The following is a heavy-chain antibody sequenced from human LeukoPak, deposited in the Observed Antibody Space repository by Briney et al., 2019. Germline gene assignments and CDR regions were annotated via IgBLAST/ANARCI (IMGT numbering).Heavy chain of an antibody. D-gene: IGHD3-3*01. CDR2: ISYDGNNK. V-gene: IGHV3-30-3*01. J-gene: IGHJ4*02. CDR1: GFTFSGYA. CDR3: ASDMAYCGYYIDY. Sequence: GGSLRLFCAASGFTFSGYAMHWVRQAPGKGLEWVALISYDGNNKYYADSVRGRFTISRDNSKNTLFLEMNSLRAEDTAVYYCASDMAYCGYYIDYWGQGSLVTVSS.